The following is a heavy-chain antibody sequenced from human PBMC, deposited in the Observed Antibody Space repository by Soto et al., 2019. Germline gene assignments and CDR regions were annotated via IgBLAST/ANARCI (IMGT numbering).Heavy chain of an antibody. CDR1: GYSFTSYW. CDR2: IYPGDSDT. Sequence: GESLKISCKGSGYSFTSYWIGWVRQMPGKGLEWMGIIYPGDSDTRYSPSFQGQVTISADKSISTAYLQWSSLKASDTAMYYCARHRYYDSRFPPAFDIWGQGTMVTVSS. J-gene: IGHJ3*02. V-gene: IGHV5-51*01. D-gene: IGHD3-22*01. CDR3: ARHRYYDSRFPPAFDI.